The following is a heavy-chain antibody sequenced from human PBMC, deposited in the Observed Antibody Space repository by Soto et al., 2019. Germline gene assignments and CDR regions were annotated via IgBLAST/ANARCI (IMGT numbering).Heavy chain of an antibody. CDR2: IYYSGST. Sequence: SETLSLTCTVSGGSISSGGYYWSWIRQHPGKGLEWIGYIYYSGSTYYNPSLKSRVTISVDTSKNQFSLKLSSVAAADTAVYYCARGRDILTGYLDYWGQGTLVTVSS. CDR1: GGSISSGGYY. J-gene: IGHJ4*02. V-gene: IGHV4-31*03. D-gene: IGHD3-9*01. CDR3: ARGRDILTGYLDY.